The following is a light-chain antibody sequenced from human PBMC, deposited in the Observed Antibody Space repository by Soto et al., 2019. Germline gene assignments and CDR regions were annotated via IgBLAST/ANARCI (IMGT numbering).Light chain of an antibody. CDR1: QTISTL. V-gene: IGKV1-5*01. Sequence: DIQMTQSPSTLSGSVGDRVTITFLASQTISTLMAWYQQKPGKAPKLPVYDASTLQSGVASRFSGSGSGTEFTLIISGLQPDDSATYYCQQYTNTNNPWMFGQGTKVDIK. CDR3: QQYTNTNNPWM. J-gene: IGKJ1*01. CDR2: DAS.